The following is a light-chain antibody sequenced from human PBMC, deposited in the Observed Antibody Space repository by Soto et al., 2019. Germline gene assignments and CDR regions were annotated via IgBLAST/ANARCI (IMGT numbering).Light chain of an antibody. Sequence: EIVLTQSPGTLSLSPGERATLSCRASQSVSSSHLAWYQQKPGQAPRLLMYGASSRATGIPDRFSGSGSGTDFTLTISRLEPEDFAVYYCQQYANSQWTFGQGTKVEI. J-gene: IGKJ1*01. CDR2: GAS. CDR1: QSVSSSH. CDR3: QQYANSQWT. V-gene: IGKV3-20*01.